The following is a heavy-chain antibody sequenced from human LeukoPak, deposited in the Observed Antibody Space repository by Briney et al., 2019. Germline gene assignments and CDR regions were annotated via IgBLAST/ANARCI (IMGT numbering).Heavy chain of an antibody. CDR3: AKSRFSCIGNNCYSPDY. CDR1: GLPFSSYA. D-gene: IGHD2-15*01. J-gene: IGHJ4*02. CDR2: ISYDGSNE. Sequence: GRSLRLSCAASGLPFSSYAMHWVRQAPGKGLEWVALISYDGSNEHYADSVKGRFTISRDNSKNTSYLQVNSLRAEDTAVYYCAKSRFSCIGNNCYSPDYWGQGTLVTVSS. V-gene: IGHV3-30*18.